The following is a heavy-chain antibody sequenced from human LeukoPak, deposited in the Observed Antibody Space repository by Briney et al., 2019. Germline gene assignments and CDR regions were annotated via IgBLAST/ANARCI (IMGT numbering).Heavy chain of an antibody. CDR3: ARARIAAAGTCDYFDY. V-gene: IGHV4-31*03. Sequence: SETLSLTCTVSGGSISSGGYYWSWIRQHPGKGLEWIGYIYYSGSTYYNPSLKSRVTISVDTSKSQFSLKLSSVTAADTAVYYCARARIAAAGTCDYFDYWGQGTLVTVSS. CDR2: IYYSGST. J-gene: IGHJ4*02. D-gene: IGHD6-13*01. CDR1: GGSISSGGYY.